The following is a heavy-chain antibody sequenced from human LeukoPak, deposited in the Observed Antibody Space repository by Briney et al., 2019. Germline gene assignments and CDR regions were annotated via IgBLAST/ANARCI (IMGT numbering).Heavy chain of an antibody. Sequence: PSETLSLTCTVSGGSISSYYWSWIRQPPGKGLEWIGYIYYSGSTNYNPSLKSRVTISVDTSKNQFSLELSSVTAAGTAVYYCARTVVGAPYYFDYWGQGTLVTVSS. J-gene: IGHJ4*02. V-gene: IGHV4-59*08. CDR1: GGSISSYY. D-gene: IGHD2-15*01. CDR3: ARTVVGAPYYFDY. CDR2: IYYSGST.